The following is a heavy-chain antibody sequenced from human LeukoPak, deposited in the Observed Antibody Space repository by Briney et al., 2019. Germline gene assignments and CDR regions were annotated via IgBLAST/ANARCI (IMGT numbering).Heavy chain of an antibody. CDR1: GGTLSTHA. V-gene: IGHV1-69*05. J-gene: IGHJ5*02. D-gene: IGHD5-18*01. Sequence: GASVKVSCKASGGTLSTHAVSWVRQAPGQGLEWMGGIILISPTANYAQKFQDRVTITMDQYTTYMELSSLRSDDPAVYYCATGRVSDTTLVSWSDTWGQGTLVTVSS. CDR3: ATGRVSDTTLVSWSDT. CDR2: IILISPTA.